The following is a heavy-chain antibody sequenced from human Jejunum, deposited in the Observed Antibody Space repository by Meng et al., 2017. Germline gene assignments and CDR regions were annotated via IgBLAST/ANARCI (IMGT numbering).Heavy chain of an antibody. Sequence: LNISCAAAGFTFSSYWMHLLRQAPGRRLVWVSRINIDGRSTSHADSVKSRFTISRDNAKNTLYLQRNSLRDEDTAVYYWARARSWYSYDAFDIWGQGTMVTVSS. CDR2: INIDGRST. CDR3: ARARSWYSYDAFDI. CDR1: GFTFSSYW. V-gene: IGHV3-74*01. J-gene: IGHJ3*02. D-gene: IGHD6-13*01.